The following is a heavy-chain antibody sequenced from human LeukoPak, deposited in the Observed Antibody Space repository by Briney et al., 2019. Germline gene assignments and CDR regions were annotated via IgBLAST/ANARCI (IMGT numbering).Heavy chain of an antibody. V-gene: IGHV3-33*06. CDR3: AKDVTTGTLALDY. CDR1: GFTFSSWG. CDR2: IWYDGTNK. D-gene: IGHD1-1*01. J-gene: IGHJ4*02. Sequence: GGSLRLSCAASGFTFSSWGMRWVRQAPGKGLEWVAVIWYDGTNKYYAGSVKGRFTISRDNSKNTLYLQMNSLRAEDTAVYYCAKDVTTGTLALDYWGQGTLVTVSS.